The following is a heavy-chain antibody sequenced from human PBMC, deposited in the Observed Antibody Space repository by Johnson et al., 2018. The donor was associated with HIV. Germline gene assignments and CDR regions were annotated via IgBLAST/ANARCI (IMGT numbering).Heavy chain of an antibody. CDR1: GFTFRNYA. CDR2: ISYDGSNK. J-gene: IGHJ3*02. Sequence: QVQLVESGGGVVQPGRSLSLSCAASGFTFRNYAMHWVRQAPGKGLEWVAVISYDGSNKYYADSVKGRFTISRDNSKNTLYLQMNSLRAEDTAVYYCARDKGNYDILNGYYNVGAFDIWGQGTMVTVSS. D-gene: IGHD3-9*01. V-gene: IGHV3-30*04. CDR3: ARDKGNYDILNGYYNVGAFDI.